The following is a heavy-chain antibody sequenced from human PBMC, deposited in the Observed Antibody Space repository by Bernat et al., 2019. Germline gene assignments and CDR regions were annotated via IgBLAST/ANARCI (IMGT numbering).Heavy chain of an antibody. D-gene: IGHD1-26*01. J-gene: IGHJ5*02. V-gene: IGHV3-21*01. CDR2: ISSSSSYI. Sequence: EVQLVESGGGLVKPGGSLRLSCAASGFTFSSYSMNWVRQAPGKGLEWVSSISSSSSYIYYADSVKGRFTISRDNAKNSLYLQMNSLRAEDTAVYDCARGGGSYYATWFDPWGQGTLVTVSS. CDR3: ARGGGSYYATWFDP. CDR1: GFTFSSYS.